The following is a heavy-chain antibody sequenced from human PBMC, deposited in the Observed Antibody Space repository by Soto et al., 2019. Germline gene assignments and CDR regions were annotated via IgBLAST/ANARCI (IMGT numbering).Heavy chain of an antibody. J-gene: IGHJ4*02. CDR3: ARDSVTTVTTFDY. CDR1: GFTFSSYA. V-gene: IGHV3-30-3*01. CDR2: ISYDGSNK. D-gene: IGHD4-17*01. Sequence: PGGSLRLSCAASGFTFSSYAMHWVRQAPGKGLEWVAVISYDGSNKYYADSVKGRFTISRDNSKNTLYLQMNSLRAEDTAVYYCARDSVTTVTTFDYWGQGTLVTVSS.